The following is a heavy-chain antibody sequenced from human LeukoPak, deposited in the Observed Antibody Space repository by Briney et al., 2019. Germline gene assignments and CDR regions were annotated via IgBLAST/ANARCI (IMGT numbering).Heavy chain of an antibody. J-gene: IGHJ2*01. CDR2: INHSGST. CDR3: ARHWMTVAPYWYFDL. Sequence: PSETLSLTCAVYGGSFSGYYWSWIRQPPGKGLEWIGEINHSGSTNYNPSLKSRVTISVDTSKNQFSLKLSSVTAADTAVYYCARHWMTVAPYWYFDLWGRGTLVTVSS. V-gene: IGHV4-34*01. CDR1: GGSFSGYY. D-gene: IGHD6-19*01.